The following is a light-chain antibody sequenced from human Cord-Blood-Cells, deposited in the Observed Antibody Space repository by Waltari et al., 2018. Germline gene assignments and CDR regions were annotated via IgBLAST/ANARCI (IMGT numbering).Light chain of an antibody. Sequence: DIVMTQSPDSLAVSLGERATINCKSSQSVLYSSNNKNYLAWYQQKPGQPPKLLIYWASTRESGVPDRFSGSGSGTDVTPTISSLQAEDVAVYYCQQYYSTPLTFGGGTKVEIK. CDR3: QQYYSTPLT. CDR1: QSVLYSSNNKNY. V-gene: IGKV4-1*01. CDR2: WAS. J-gene: IGKJ4*01.